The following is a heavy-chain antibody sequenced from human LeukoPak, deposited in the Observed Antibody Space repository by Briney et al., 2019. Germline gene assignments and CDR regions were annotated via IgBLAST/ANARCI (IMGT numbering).Heavy chain of an antibody. J-gene: IGHJ4*02. Sequence: SETLSLTCAVYGGSFSGYYWSWIRQPPGKGLEWIGEINHSGSTNYNPSLKSRVTISVDASKNQFSLKLSSVTAADTAVYYCARVGVLDTAMPIYYFDYWGQGTLVTVSS. D-gene: IGHD5-18*01. CDR2: INHSGST. CDR3: ARVGVLDTAMPIYYFDY. CDR1: GGSFSGYY. V-gene: IGHV4-34*01.